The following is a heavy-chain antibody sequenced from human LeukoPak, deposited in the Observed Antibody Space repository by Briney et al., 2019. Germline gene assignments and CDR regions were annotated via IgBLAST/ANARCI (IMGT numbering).Heavy chain of an antibody. CDR1: GFTFGSYS. Sequence: GGSLSLSCAASGFTFGSYSMNWVRQAPGKGLEWVSSISSSSSYIYYADSVKGRLTLSRATATNSPYMQIACVRAEDTAVNYCARATISLYIATGDGFDIWGQGTMVTVSS. J-gene: IGHJ3*02. CDR3: ARATISLYIATGDGFDI. V-gene: IGHV3-21*01. CDR2: ISSSSSYI. D-gene: IGHD1-26*01.